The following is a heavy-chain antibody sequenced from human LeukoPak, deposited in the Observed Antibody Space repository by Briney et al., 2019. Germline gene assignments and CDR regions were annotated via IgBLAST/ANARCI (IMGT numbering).Heavy chain of an antibody. V-gene: IGHV3-23*01. CDR1: GFTFSNSA. J-gene: IGHJ4*02. CDR3: AKVGVPATMELGTRGVATTIELDY. Sequence: GGSLRLSCAASGFTFSNSAMSWVRQAPGKGLEWVSSISRSGGSTYFADSLKGRFTISRDNSKNTLYLQMHSLRAEDTAVYYCAKVGVPATMELGTRGVATTIELDYWGQGTLVTVSS. D-gene: IGHD2-2*01. CDR2: ISRSGGST.